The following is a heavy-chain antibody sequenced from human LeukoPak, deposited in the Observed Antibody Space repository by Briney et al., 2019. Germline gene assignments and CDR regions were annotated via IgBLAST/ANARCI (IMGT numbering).Heavy chain of an antibody. Sequence: GGSLRLSCAASGFTFSNYGLHWIRQAPGKGLEWVAVISNDGSNRYYTESVKGRFTISRDNSKNTLYLQMNSLRAEDTAVYYCARVFGIYYFDFWGQGTLVTVSS. CDR3: ARVFGIYYFDF. V-gene: IGHV3-30*03. D-gene: IGHD2-21*01. CDR2: ISNDGSNR. CDR1: GFTFSNYG. J-gene: IGHJ4*02.